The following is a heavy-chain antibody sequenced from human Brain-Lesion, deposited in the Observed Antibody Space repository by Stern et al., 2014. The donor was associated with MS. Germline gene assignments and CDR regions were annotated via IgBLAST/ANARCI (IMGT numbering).Heavy chain of an antibody. CDR3: AKWPHHIAVAGTRYFHH. J-gene: IGHJ1*01. V-gene: IGHV3-23*04. CDR2: ISGRGGTT. CDR1: GFSFSTYA. D-gene: IGHD6-19*01. Sequence: EVQLVESGGGLVQPGGSLRLSCAASGFSFSTYAMSWVRQTPGKGRQWVSGISGRGGTTYYADAVKGRCSITRENSNTTLSRQMHSMRADDTAVYYCAKWPHHIAVAGTRYFHHWGQGTLVTVSS.